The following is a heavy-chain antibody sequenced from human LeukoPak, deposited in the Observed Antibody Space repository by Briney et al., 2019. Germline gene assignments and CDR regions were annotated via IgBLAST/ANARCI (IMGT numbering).Heavy chain of an antibody. CDR2: IYSGGRT. CDR3: ARAGPSSSWHQFDY. CDR1: GFTFSSYG. Sequence: GGTLRLSCAASGFTFSSYGMSWVRQAPGKGLEWVSVIYSGGRTYYADSVKGRFTISRDNSKNTLYLQMNRQRAGDTAVYYCARAGPSSSWHQFDYWGQGTLVTVSS. D-gene: IGHD6-13*01. V-gene: IGHV3-66*01. J-gene: IGHJ4*02.